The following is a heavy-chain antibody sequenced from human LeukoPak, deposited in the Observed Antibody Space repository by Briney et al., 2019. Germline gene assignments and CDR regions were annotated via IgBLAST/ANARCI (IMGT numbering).Heavy chain of an antibody. CDR3: ARDYSSRWYESGGFDY. Sequence: SETLSLTCTVSGGSISSGSYYWSWIRQPAGKGLEWIGRIYTSGSTNYNPSLKSRVTISVDTSKNQFSLKLSSVTAADTAVYYCARDYSSRWYESGGFDYWGQGTLVTVSS. V-gene: IGHV4-61*02. D-gene: IGHD6-13*01. CDR2: IYTSGST. J-gene: IGHJ4*02. CDR1: GGSISSGSYY.